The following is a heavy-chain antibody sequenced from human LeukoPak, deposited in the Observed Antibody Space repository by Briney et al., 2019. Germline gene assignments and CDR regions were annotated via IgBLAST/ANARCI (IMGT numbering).Heavy chain of an antibody. Sequence: ASVKVSCKASGYTFTGYYMHWVRQAPGQGLEWMGWTNPNSGGTKYAQKFQGRVTTTRDTSISTAYMELTRLISDDTAVYYCARTPIHYDSSGSTWGAFDMWGQGTMVTVSS. CDR3: ARTPIHYDSSGSTWGAFDM. D-gene: IGHD3-22*01. CDR2: TNPNSGGT. CDR1: GYTFTGYY. V-gene: IGHV1-2*02. J-gene: IGHJ3*02.